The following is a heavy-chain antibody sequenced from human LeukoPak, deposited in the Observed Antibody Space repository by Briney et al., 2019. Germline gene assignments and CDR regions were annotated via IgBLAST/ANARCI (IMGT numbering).Heavy chain of an antibody. V-gene: IGHV1-18*01. D-gene: IGHD6-13*01. CDR2: ISAYNGNT. J-gene: IGHJ6*03. CDR1: GYTFTSYG. Sequence: ASVKVSCKASGYTFTSYGISWVRQAPGHGLEWMGWISAYNGNTNYAQKLQGRVTMTTDTSTSTAYMELRSLRSDDTAVYYCARDREEGSSSWFYYYYYMDVWGKGTTVTVSS. CDR3: ARDREEGSSSWFYYYYYMDV.